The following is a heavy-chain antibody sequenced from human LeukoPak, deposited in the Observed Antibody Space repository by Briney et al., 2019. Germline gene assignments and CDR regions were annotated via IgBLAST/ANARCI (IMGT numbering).Heavy chain of an antibody. V-gene: IGHV3-7*01. CDR1: GFIYSSYW. CDR3: ARVYRSSSGYCFDY. Sequence: GGSLRLSCAASGFIYSSYWMTWVRQAPGKGLEWVANIKQDGSEKYDVDSVKGRFTISRDNAQNSLYLQMNSLRAEDTAVYYCARVYRSSSGYCFDYWGQGTLVTVSS. J-gene: IGHJ4*02. CDR2: IKQDGSEK. D-gene: IGHD6-6*01.